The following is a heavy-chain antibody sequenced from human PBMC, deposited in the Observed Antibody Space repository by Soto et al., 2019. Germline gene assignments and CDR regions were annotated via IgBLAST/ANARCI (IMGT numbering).Heavy chain of an antibody. V-gene: IGHV3-74*01. CDR3: ACWGHIVPVAPSDFDR. CDR1: GFPFTNYW. Sequence: PGGYLRLSCAASGFPFTNYWMNWVRQTPGKGLMWVSRISPDGSDVGYADFVEGRFTVSGDNAKNTLYLQMHSLRAEDTAMYYCACWGHIVPVAPSDFDRWGQGTLVTVSS. CDR2: ISPDGSDV. D-gene: IGHD2-21*01. J-gene: IGHJ4*02.